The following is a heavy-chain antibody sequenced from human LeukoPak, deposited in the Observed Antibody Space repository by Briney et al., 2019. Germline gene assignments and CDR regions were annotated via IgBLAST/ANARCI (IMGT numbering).Heavy chain of an antibody. Sequence: SQTLSLTCTVSGGSINNGGYYWTWIRQLPGKGLEWIGYIYYSGNTYYNPSLKSRITISIDKSKNQFSLKLSSVTAADTAVYYCARAPLRFDILTGYHNQAYGMGVWGQGTTVTVSS. CDR1: GGSINNGGYY. CDR2: IYYSGNT. CDR3: ARAPLRFDILTGYHNQAYGMGV. V-gene: IGHV4-31*03. J-gene: IGHJ6*02. D-gene: IGHD3-9*01.